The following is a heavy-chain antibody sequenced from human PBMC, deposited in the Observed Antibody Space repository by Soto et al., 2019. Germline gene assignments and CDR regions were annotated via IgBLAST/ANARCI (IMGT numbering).Heavy chain of an antibody. CDR1: GYSFTSQY. CDR3: GREQGLGPGGGGTEPLDI. D-gene: IGHD6-25*01. Sequence: QVQLVQSGAEVKKPGASVKISCEASGYSFTSQYVHWVRQAPGQGLEWMGIINPNGGSTTYAQKFQGRSTVNRDTPTGTVYTEWGRAKMGGPAVYYCGREQGLGPGGGGTEPLDIWGQGTMVTVAS. CDR2: INPNGGST. J-gene: IGHJ3*02. V-gene: IGHV1-46*03.